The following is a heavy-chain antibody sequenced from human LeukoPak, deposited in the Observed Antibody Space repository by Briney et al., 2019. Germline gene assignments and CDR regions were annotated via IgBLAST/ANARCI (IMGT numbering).Heavy chain of an antibody. J-gene: IGHJ4*02. CDR2: IYYSGST. Sequence: SETLSLTCTVSGGSISSYYWSWIRQPPGKGLEWIGYIYYSGSTSYNPSLKSRVTISIDTSKNQFSLRLNSVTAADTAVYYCARQSITVAGISFDYWGQGTLVTVSS. CDR3: ARQSITVAGISFDY. D-gene: IGHD6-19*01. V-gene: IGHV4-59*08. CDR1: GGSISSYY.